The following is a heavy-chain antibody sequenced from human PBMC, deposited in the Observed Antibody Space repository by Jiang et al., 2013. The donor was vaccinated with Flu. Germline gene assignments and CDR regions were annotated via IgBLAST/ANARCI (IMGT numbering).Heavy chain of an antibody. Sequence: AQKFQGRVTITADESTSTAYMELSSLRSEDTAVYYCASLDGDPRYYFDYWGQGTLVTVSS. J-gene: IGHJ4*02. V-gene: IGHV1-69*01. CDR3: ASLDGDPRYYFDY. D-gene: IGHD4-17*01.